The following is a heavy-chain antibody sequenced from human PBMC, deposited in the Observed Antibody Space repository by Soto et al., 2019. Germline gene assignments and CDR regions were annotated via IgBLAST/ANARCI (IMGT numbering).Heavy chain of an antibody. CDR1: GGTFSSYA. Sequence: SVKVSCKXSGGTFSSYAISWVRQAPGQGLEWMGGIIPIFGTANYAQKFQGRVTITADESTSTAYMELSSLRSEDTAVYYCARGTLRFLEWLPFDYWGQGTLVTVSS. J-gene: IGHJ4*02. CDR3: ARGTLRFLEWLPFDY. CDR2: IIPIFGTA. V-gene: IGHV1-69*13. D-gene: IGHD3-3*01.